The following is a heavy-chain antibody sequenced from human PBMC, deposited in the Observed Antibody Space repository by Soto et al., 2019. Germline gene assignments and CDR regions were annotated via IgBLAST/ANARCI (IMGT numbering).Heavy chain of an antibody. D-gene: IGHD3-22*01. CDR1: GCRFSEYA. J-gene: IGHJ4*02. Sequence: GVSLRLSCVGSGCRFSEYAMAWIRQAPGKGLEWVTGVTSSAIATYYADSVKGRFTISRNNSLNILYLQMDNLGADDTAVYYCAKSHDTGAYYLSLDSWGKGTQVPVSS. CDR3: AKSHDTGAYYLSLDS. CDR2: VTSSAIAT. V-gene: IGHV3-23*01.